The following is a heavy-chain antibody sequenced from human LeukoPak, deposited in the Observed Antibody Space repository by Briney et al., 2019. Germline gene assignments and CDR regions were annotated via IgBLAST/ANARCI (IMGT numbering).Heavy chain of an antibody. D-gene: IGHD3-10*01. CDR1: DDAISSYF. Sequence: PSETLSPTCSVSDDAISSYFWGWIRQPPGKGLEWIGSIYDSGSTYYNPSLKSRVTISVDTSKNQFSLKLNSVTAADTAVYYCARHYGPWGQGTLVTVSS. CDR2: IYDSGST. V-gene: IGHV4-39*01. CDR3: ARHYGP. J-gene: IGHJ5*02.